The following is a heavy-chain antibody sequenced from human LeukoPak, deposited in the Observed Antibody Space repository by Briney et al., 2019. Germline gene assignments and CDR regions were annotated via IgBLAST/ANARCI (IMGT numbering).Heavy chain of an antibody. Sequence: GGSLRLSCAASGFTFISYAMSWVRQAPGKGLEWVSAISGSGGSTYYADSVKGRFTISRDNSKNTLYLQMNSLRAEDTAVYYCARRAGAYSHPYDYWGQGTLVTASS. CDR2: ISGSGGST. CDR3: ARRAGAYSHPYDY. J-gene: IGHJ4*02. CDR1: GFTFISYA. D-gene: IGHD4/OR15-4a*01. V-gene: IGHV3-23*01.